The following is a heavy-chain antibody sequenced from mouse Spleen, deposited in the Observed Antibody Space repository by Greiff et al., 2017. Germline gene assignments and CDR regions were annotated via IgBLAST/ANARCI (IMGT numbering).Heavy chain of an antibody. CDR2: IDPSDSYT. D-gene: IGHD6-2*01. Sequence: QVQLKESGAELVMPGASVKLSCKASGYTFTSYWMHWVKQRPGQGLEWIGEIDPSDSYTNYNQKFKGKATLTVDKSSSTAYMQLSSLTSEDSAVYYCARGEGSLDYWGQGTTLTVSS. V-gene: IGHV1-69*01. J-gene: IGHJ2*01. CDR3: ARGEGSLDY. CDR1: GYTFTSYW.